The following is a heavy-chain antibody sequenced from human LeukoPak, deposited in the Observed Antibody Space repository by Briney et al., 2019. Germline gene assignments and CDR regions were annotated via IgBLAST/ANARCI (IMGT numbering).Heavy chain of an antibody. V-gene: IGHV1-69*05. Sequence: SVKVSCKASGYTFTSYDINWVRQAPGQGLEWMGGIIPIFGTANYAQKFQGRVTITTDESTSTAYMELSSLRSEDTAVYYCARGVLWFGNRPYYYYYYMDVWGKGTTVTVSS. J-gene: IGHJ6*03. D-gene: IGHD3-10*01. CDR2: IIPIFGTA. CDR3: ARGVLWFGNRPYYYYYYMDV. CDR1: GYTFTSYD.